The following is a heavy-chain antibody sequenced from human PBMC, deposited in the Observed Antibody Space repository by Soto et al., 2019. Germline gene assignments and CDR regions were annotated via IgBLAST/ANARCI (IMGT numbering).Heavy chain of an antibody. V-gene: IGHV3-23*01. J-gene: IGHJ4*02. Sequence: EVQLLESGGGLVQPGGSLRLSCAASGFTFSSYAMSWVRQAPGKGLEWVSAISGGAGSTYYADSVKGRFTISRDNSKNTLYLQMNSLRDEDTAVYYCAKTGEDCSSTSCYAGYWGQGILVTVSS. CDR1: GFTFSSYA. CDR3: AKTGEDCSSTSCYAGY. CDR2: ISGGAGST. D-gene: IGHD2-2*01.